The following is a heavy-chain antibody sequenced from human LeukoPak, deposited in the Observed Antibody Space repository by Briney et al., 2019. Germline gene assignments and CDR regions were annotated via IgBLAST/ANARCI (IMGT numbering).Heavy chain of an antibody. Sequence: GASVKVSCKASGGTFSSYGISWVRQAPGQGLEWMGWISAYNGNTNYAQKLQGRVTMTTDTSTSTAYMELRSLRSDDTAVYYCARASGYSGTYYYYGMDVWGQGTTVTVSS. CDR2: ISAYNGNT. D-gene: IGHD5-12*01. CDR3: ARASGYSGTYYYYGMDV. V-gene: IGHV1-18*01. CDR1: GGTFSSYG. J-gene: IGHJ6*02.